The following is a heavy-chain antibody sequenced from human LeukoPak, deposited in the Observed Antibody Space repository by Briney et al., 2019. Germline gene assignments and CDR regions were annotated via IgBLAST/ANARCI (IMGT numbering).Heavy chain of an antibody. CDR1: GFTVSSNY. CDR2: IYSGGTT. V-gene: IGHV3-66*01. CDR3: AKDQGIADAFDI. D-gene: IGHD6-13*01. Sequence: GGSLRLSCAASGFTVSSNYMSWVRQAPGKGLEWVSVIYSGGTTYYTDSVKGRFTISRDNSKNTIFLQMNSLRAEDTAVYYCAKDQGIADAFDIWGQGTMVTVSS. J-gene: IGHJ3*02.